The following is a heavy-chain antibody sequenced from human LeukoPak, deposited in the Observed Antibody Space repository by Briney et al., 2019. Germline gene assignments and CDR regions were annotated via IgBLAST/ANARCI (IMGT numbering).Heavy chain of an antibody. CDR2: INTDGRTT. J-gene: IGHJ5*02. D-gene: IGHD6-19*01. Sequence: GGSLKLSCAASGFPFNNYWMHWVRHAPGKGLVWVSSINTDGRTTRYAASVQGRFTISRGNAKNTLSLQMNSLRDDDTAVYYCARAGASGWYAAGWFDPWGQGTLVSVSP. V-gene: IGHV3-74*01. CDR1: GFPFNNYW. CDR3: ARAGASGWYAAGWFDP.